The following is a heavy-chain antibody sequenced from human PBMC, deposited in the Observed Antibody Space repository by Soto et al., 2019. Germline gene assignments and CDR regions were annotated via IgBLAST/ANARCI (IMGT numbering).Heavy chain of an antibody. CDR2: TYYRSKWYN. CDR1: GDSVSSNSAA. Sequence: SQTLSLTCAISGDSVSSNSAAWNWIRQSPSRGLEWLGRTYYRSKWYNDYAVSVKSRITINPDTSKNQFSLQLNSVTPEDTAVYYCAREGLDTAMVTSYYYYGMDVWGQGTTVTVSS. J-gene: IGHJ6*02. D-gene: IGHD5-18*01. CDR3: AREGLDTAMVTSYYYYGMDV. V-gene: IGHV6-1*01.